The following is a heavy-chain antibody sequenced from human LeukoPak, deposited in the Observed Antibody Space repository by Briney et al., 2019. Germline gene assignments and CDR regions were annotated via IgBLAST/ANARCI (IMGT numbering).Heavy chain of an antibody. Sequence: GGSLRLSCAASGFTFSSYWMSWVRQAPGKGLEWVANIKQDGSEKYYVDSVKGRFTISRDNAKNSLYLQMNSLRAEDTAVYYCARASYNWNFYYFDYWGQGTLVTVSS. CDR2: IKQDGSEK. D-gene: IGHD1-7*01. V-gene: IGHV3-7*01. J-gene: IGHJ4*02. CDR3: ARASYNWNFYYFDY. CDR1: GFTFSSYW.